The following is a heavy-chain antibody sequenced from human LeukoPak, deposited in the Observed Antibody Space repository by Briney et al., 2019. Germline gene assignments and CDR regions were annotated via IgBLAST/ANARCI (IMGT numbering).Heavy chain of an antibody. D-gene: IGHD5-18*01. Sequence: GASVKVSCKASGYTFTSYDINWVRQATGQGLEWMGWMNPNSGNTGYAQKFQGRVTMTRNTSISTAYMELSSLRSEDTAVYYCARGGDVDTAMVGDAFDIWGQGTMVTVSS. CDR3: ARGGDVDTAMVGDAFDI. CDR1: GYTFTSYD. V-gene: IGHV1-8*01. CDR2: MNPNSGNT. J-gene: IGHJ3*02.